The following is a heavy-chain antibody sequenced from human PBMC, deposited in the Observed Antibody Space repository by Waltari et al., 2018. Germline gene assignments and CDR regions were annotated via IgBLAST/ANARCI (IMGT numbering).Heavy chain of an antibody. Sequence: QVQLQESGPGLVKPSETLSLTCAVSGDSITSASYWGWIRQPPGKGLEWIGYVYHFGSSSYKPSLKSRVTMSGDTSKRQFSLNLSSVTAADTAVYYCARHESAHYGGFDSWGRGTLVTVSA. D-gene: IGHD4-17*01. J-gene: IGHJ4*02. CDR3: ARHESAHYGGFDS. V-gene: IGHV4-38-2*01. CDR1: GDSITSASY. CDR2: VYHFGSS.